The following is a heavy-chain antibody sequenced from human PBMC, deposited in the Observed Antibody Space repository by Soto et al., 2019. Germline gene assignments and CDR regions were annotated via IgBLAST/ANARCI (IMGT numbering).Heavy chain of an antibody. J-gene: IGHJ3*02. CDR1: GGSISSYY. CDR3: ARLTRPRAFDI. V-gene: IGHV4-59*01. D-gene: IGHD3-9*01. Sequence: SETLSLTCTVSGGSISSYYWSWIRQPPGKGLEWIGYIYYSGSTNYNPSLKSRVTISVDTSKNQFSLKLSSVTAADTAVYYCARLTRPRAFDIWGQGTMVTVSS. CDR2: IYYSGST.